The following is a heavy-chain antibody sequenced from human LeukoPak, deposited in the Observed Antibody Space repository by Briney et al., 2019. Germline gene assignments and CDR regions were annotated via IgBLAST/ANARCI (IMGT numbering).Heavy chain of an antibody. V-gene: IGHV3-23*01. J-gene: IGHJ4*02. CDR2: ISGGTT. CDR1: GFTFSTYD. Sequence: PGGSLRLSCAASGFTFSTYDMSWVRQAPGKGLEWVSSISGGTTYYADSVKGRFTISRDNSKNTVSLQMNSLRAEDTAVYYCAKSVYHSGNYWGQGTLVTVSS. CDR3: AKSVYHSGNY. D-gene: IGHD3-10*01.